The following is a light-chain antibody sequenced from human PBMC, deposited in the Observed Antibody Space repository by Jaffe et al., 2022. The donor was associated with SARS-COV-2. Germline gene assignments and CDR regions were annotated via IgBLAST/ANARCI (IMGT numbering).Light chain of an antibody. Sequence: QSALTQPASVSGSPGQSITISCTGTSSDVGGYNYVSWYQQHPGKAPKLMIYEVSNRPSGVSNRFSGSKSGNTASLTISGLQAEDEADYYCSSYTSSQNWVFGGGTKLTVL. V-gene: IGLV2-14*01. J-gene: IGLJ3*02. CDR2: EVS. CDR1: SSDVGGYNY. CDR3: SSYTSSQNWV.